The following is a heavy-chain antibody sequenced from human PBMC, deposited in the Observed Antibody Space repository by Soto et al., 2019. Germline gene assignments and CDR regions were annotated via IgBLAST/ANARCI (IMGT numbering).Heavy chain of an antibody. D-gene: IGHD3-10*01. CDR3: ARDQRYYYGSGLSPPGWFDP. CDR1: GGSISSSSYY. J-gene: IGHJ5*02. CDR2: IYYSGST. Sequence: PSETLSLTCTVSGGSISSSSYYWGWIRQPPGKGLEWIGSIYYSGSTYYNPSLKSRVTISVDTSKNQFSLKLSSVTAADTAVYYCARDQRYYYGSGLSPPGWFDPWGQGTLVTVSS. V-gene: IGHV4-39*02.